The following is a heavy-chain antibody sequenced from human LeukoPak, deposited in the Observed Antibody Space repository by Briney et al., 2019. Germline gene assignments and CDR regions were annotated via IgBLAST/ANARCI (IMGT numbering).Heavy chain of an antibody. J-gene: IGHJ6*03. CDR3: ASWFGDGSRPRYYYYYMDV. V-gene: IGHV4-59*01. CDR2: IYYSGST. Sequence: SETLSLTCTVSGGSISSYYWSWLRQPPGKGLEWIGYIYYSGSTNYNPSLKSRVTISVDTSKNQFSLKLSSVTAADTAVYYCASWFGDGSRPRYYYYYMDVWGKGTTVTVSS. D-gene: IGHD3-10*01. CDR1: GGSISSYY.